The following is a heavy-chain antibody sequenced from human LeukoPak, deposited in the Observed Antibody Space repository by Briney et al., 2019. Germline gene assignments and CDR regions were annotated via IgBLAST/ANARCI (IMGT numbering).Heavy chain of an antibody. J-gene: IGHJ3*02. CDR3: ARDILAGGANDVLDI. Sequence: ASVKVSCKASGYTFTSYGISWVRQAPGQGLEWMGWISAYNGNTNYAQNLQGRVTMTTDTSTSTAYMELRSLRSDDTAVYYCARDILAGGANDVLDIWGQGTMVTVSS. CDR2: ISAYNGNT. V-gene: IGHV1-18*01. CDR1: GYTFTSYG. D-gene: IGHD2-2*02.